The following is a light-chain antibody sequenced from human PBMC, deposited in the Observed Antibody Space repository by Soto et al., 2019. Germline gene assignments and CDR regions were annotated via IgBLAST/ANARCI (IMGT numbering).Light chain of an antibody. CDR3: SSYTSSSTG. CDR1: SSDVGGYNY. J-gene: IGLJ2*01. Sequence: QSVLTQPASVSGSPGQSITISCTGTSSDVGGYNYVSWYQQHPGKAPKLMIYAVSNRPSGVSTRFSGSKSGNTASLTISGLQAEDEADYYCSSYTSSSTGFGGGTQLTVL. CDR2: AVS. V-gene: IGLV2-14*01.